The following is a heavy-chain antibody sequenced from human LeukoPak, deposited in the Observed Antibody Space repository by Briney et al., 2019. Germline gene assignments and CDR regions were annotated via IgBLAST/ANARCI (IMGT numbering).Heavy chain of an antibody. D-gene: IGHD2-15*01. Sequence: SETLSLTCAVSGYSISSGCYWGWIRQPPGKGLEWIGSTYHSGSTYYNPSLKSRVTISVDTSKNQFSLKLSSVTAADTAVYYCARVDCSGGSCYSGYWGQGTLVTVSS. CDR3: ARVDCSGGSCYSGY. V-gene: IGHV4-38-2*01. CDR1: GYSISSGCY. CDR2: TYHSGST. J-gene: IGHJ4*02.